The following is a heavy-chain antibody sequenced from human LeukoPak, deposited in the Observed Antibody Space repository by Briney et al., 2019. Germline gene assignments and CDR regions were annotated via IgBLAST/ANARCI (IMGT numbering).Heavy chain of an antibody. CDR1: GYTFTSYG. CDR3: ARDIVVVPAAMRSAEGYYYYMDV. D-gene: IGHD2-2*01. V-gene: IGHV1-18*01. J-gene: IGHJ6*03. Sequence: ASVKVSCKASGYTFTSYGISWVRQAPGQGLEWMGWISAYNGNTNYAQKLQGRVTMTTDTSTSTAYMELSSLRSEDTAVYYCARDIVVVPAAMRSAEGYYYYMDVWGKGTTVTVSS. CDR2: ISAYNGNT.